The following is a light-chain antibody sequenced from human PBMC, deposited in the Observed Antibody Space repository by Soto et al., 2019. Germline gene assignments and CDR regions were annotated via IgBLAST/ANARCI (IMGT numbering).Light chain of an antibody. CDR1: QGISSH. Sequence: DIQLTQSPSFLSASVGDRVTITCRASQGISSHLAWYQQKPGKAHKLLIYAASTLQSGVQSRFSGSGSGTEVTLTIRSLQPEDFATYYCQQLITYPITFGQGTRLEIK. CDR3: QQLITYPIT. CDR2: AAS. V-gene: IGKV1-9*01. J-gene: IGKJ5*01.